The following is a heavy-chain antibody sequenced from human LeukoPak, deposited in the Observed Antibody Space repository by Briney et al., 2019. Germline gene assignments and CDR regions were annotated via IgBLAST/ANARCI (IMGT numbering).Heavy chain of an antibody. Sequence: GGSLRLSCAASGFTFSSYSMNWVRQAPGKGLEWVSSISSSSSYIYYADSVKGRFTISRDNAKNSLYLQMNSLRAEDTAVYYCARVPIVGATSVDYWGQGTLVTVSS. CDR3: ARVPIVGATSVDY. V-gene: IGHV3-21*01. D-gene: IGHD1-26*01. J-gene: IGHJ4*02. CDR2: ISSSSSYI. CDR1: GFTFSSYS.